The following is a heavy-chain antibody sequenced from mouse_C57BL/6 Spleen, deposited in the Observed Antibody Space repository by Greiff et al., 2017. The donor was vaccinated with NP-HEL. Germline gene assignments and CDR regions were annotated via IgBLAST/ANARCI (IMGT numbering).Heavy chain of an antibody. D-gene: IGHD4-1*01. Sequence: VQLKESGGGLVKPGGSLKLSCAASGFPFSDYGLHWVRQAPEKGLEWVAYISSGSSTIYYADTVKGRFTISRDNAKITLFLQMTSLRSEDTAMYYCARAGTGTWDFDVWGTGTTVTVSS. V-gene: IGHV5-17*01. J-gene: IGHJ1*03. CDR2: ISSGSSTI. CDR1: GFPFSDYG. CDR3: ARAGTGTWDFDV.